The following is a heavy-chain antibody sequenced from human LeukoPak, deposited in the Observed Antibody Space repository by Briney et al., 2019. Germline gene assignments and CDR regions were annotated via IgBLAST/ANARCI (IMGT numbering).Heavy chain of an antibody. CDR2: IIPILGIA. V-gene: IGHV1-69*04. Sequence: SSVKVSCKASGGTFSSYAISWVRQAPGQGLEWMGRIIPILGIANYAQKFQGRVTITADKSTSTAYMELSSLRSEDTAVYYCARADSGSYSAPDYWGQGTLVTVSS. D-gene: IGHD1-26*01. CDR3: ARADSGSYSAPDY. J-gene: IGHJ4*02. CDR1: GGTFSSYA.